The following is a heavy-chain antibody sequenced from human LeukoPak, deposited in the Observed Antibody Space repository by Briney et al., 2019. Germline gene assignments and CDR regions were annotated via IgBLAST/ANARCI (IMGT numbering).Heavy chain of an antibody. CDR3: ARHWGYYYMDV. J-gene: IGHJ6*03. CDR1: GFTFSSYS. V-gene: IGHV3-21*01. D-gene: IGHD7-27*01. Sequence: GGSLRLSCAASGFTFSSYSMNWVRQAPGKGLEWVSSTSSSSYIYYADSVKGRFTISRDNAKNSLYLQMNSLRAEDTAVYYCARHWGYYYMDVWGKGTTVTVSS. CDR2: TSSSSYI.